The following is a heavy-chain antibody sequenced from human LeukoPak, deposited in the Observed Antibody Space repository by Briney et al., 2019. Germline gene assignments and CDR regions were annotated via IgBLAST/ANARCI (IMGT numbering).Heavy chain of an antibody. CDR1: GYTFTSYY. CDR2: INPSGGST. J-gene: IGHJ4*02. CDR3: ARASDSSGYYAPQHYFDY. D-gene: IGHD3-22*01. V-gene: IGHV1-46*03. Sequence: EASVKVSCKASGYTFTSYYMHWVRQAPGRGLEWMGIINPSGGSTSYAQKFQGSVTMTRDTSTSTVYMELSSLRSEDTAVYYCARASDSSGYYAPQHYFDYWGQGTLVTVSS.